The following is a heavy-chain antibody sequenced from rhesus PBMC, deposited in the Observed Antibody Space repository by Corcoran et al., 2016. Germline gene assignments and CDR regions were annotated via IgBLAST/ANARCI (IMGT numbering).Heavy chain of an antibody. CDR2: ISNGGGST. CDR3: ARDHRPAGGLDS. J-gene: IGHJ6*01. CDR1: GFTFSDYY. Sequence: EVQLVESGGGLVQPGGSLRLSCTGSGFTFSDYYMDWVRQAPGKGREWVSRISNGGGSTWYADSVKGRFTISREHAKNTLYRQMNSLRAEDTAVYYCARDHRPAGGLDSWGQGVVVTVSS. V-gene: IGHV3-178*01. D-gene: IGHD1-1*01.